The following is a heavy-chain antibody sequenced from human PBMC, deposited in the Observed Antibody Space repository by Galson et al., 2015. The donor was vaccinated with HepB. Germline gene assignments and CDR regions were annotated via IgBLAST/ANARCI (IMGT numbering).Heavy chain of an antibody. CDR1: GYTFTSYY. CDR2: INPSGGST. D-gene: IGHD3-10*01. J-gene: IGHJ4*02. CDR3: ARDRGVQPNYGSGGYDRPVYYFDY. Sequence: SVKVSCKASGYTFTSYYMHWVRQAPGQGLVWMGIINPSGGSTSYAQKFQGRVTMTRDTSTSTVYMELSSLRSEDTAVYYCARDRGVQPNYGSGGYDRPVYYFDYWGQGTLVTVSS. V-gene: IGHV1-46*01.